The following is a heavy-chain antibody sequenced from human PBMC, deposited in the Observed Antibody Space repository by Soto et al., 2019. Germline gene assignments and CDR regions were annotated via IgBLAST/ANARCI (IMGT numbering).Heavy chain of an antibody. CDR3: ARTIMYSAPHYFDY. CDR1: GFSFSDHY. D-gene: IGHD1-26*01. CDR2: IRNKANSYTT. J-gene: IGHJ4*02. Sequence: EVQLVESGGGLVQPGGSLRLSCAASGFSFSDHYMEWVRQAPGKGLEWVGCIRNKANSYTTQYAAAVRGRFTLSRDDSKNSLFLQMNSLKTEDTAIYYCARTIMYSAPHYFDYSGQGTLVTVSS. V-gene: IGHV3-72*01.